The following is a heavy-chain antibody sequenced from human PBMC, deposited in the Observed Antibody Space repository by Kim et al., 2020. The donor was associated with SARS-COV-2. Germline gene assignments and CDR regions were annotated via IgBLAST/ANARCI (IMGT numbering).Heavy chain of an antibody. CDR2: ISYDGSKK. D-gene: IGHD6-19*01. CDR1: GFTFSSYG. J-gene: IGHJ4*02. Sequence: GGSLRLSCAASGFTFSSYGMHWVRQAPGKGLEWVAVISYDGSKKYYADSVKGRFTISRDNSKNTLYLQMNSLRAEDTAVYYCAKGTSSGWNFLDYWGQGTLVTVSS. V-gene: IGHV3-30*18. CDR3: AKGTSSGWNFLDY.